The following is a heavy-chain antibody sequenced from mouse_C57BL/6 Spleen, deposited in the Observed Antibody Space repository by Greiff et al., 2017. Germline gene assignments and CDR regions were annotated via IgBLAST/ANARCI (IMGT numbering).Heavy chain of an antibody. V-gene: IGHV1-64*01. CDR1: GYTFTSYW. CDR3: ARSEDYYGRSYGYLDV. Sequence: QVQLQQPGAELVKPGASVKLSCKASGYTFTSYWMHWVKQRPGQGLEWIGMIHPNSGSTNYNEKFKSKATLTVDKSSSTAYMQLSSLTSEDSAVYYYARSEDYYGRSYGYLDVWGTGTTVTVSS. D-gene: IGHD1-1*01. CDR2: IHPNSGST. J-gene: IGHJ1*03.